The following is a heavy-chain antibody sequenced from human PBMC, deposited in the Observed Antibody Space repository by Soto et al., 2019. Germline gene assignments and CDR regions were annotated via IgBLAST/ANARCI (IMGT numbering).Heavy chain of an antibody. Sequence: QVQLVESGGGVVQPGRSLRLSCAASGFTFSSYGMHWVRQAPGKGLEWVAVISYDGSNKYYADSVKGRFTLSRDNSKNTLYLQMNSLRAEDTAVYYCAKDRFRIALAAPFDSWGQGTLVTVSS. D-gene: IGHD6-19*01. J-gene: IGHJ4*02. CDR2: ISYDGSNK. V-gene: IGHV3-30*18. CDR1: GFTFSSYG. CDR3: AKDRFRIALAAPFDS.